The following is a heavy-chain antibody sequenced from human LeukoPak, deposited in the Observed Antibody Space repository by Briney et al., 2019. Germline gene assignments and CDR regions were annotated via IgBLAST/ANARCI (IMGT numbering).Heavy chain of an antibody. V-gene: IGHV3-48*03. J-gene: IGHJ1*01. CDR3: ARPPYSSSWYDLSRAEYFQH. Sequence: GGSLRLSCAASGFTFSTFEMNWVRQAPGKGLEWLSYICSSSGTIYYADSVRGRFTVSRDNAKNSLCLQMNSLRAEDTAVYYCARPPYSSSWYDLSRAEYFQHWGQGTLVTVSS. D-gene: IGHD6-13*01. CDR1: GFTFSTFE. CDR2: ICSSSGTI.